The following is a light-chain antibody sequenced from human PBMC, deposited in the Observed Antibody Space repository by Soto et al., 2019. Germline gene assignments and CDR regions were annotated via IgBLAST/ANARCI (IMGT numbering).Light chain of an antibody. J-gene: IGLJ2*01. CDR2: DVN. Sequence: QSALTQPASVSGSPGQSITISCTGTSSDVGGYNYVSWYQQHPGKAPKLMIYDVNNRPSGVSNRFSGSKSGNTASLTISGLQAEDKADYYCSSYTSSSTLVVFGGGTKLTVL. CDR1: SSDVGGYNY. V-gene: IGLV2-14*01. CDR3: SSYTSSSTLVV.